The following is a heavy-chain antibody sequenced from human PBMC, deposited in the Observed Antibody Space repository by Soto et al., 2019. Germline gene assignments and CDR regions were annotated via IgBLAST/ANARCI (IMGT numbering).Heavy chain of an antibody. CDR2: INAYNGNT. V-gene: IGHV1-18*01. J-gene: IGHJ3*02. D-gene: IGHD2-8*01. Sequence: ASVKVSCKASGYRFTSYGIGWVRQAPGQGLEWMGWINAYNGNTNYAQNLQGRVTLTTDTSISTAYMELSSLRFEDTATYYCARAQRGRNGGFDIWGQGTVVTVSS. CDR1: GYRFTSYG. CDR3: ARAQRGRNGGFDI.